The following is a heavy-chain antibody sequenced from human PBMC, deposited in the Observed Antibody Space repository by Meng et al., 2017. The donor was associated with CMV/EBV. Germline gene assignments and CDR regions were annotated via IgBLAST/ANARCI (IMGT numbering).Heavy chain of an antibody. V-gene: IGHV3-48*03. CDR3: ARDGKVLRFLEWLLPFDY. CDR2: ISSSGSTI. J-gene: IGHJ4*02. D-gene: IGHD3-3*01. CDR1: GFTFSSYE. Sequence: GESLKISCAASGFTFSSYEMNWVRQAPGKGLEWVSYISSSGSTIYYADSVKGRFTISRDNAKNSLYLQMNSLRAEDTAVYYCARDGKVLRFLEWLLPFDYWGQGTLVPSPQ.